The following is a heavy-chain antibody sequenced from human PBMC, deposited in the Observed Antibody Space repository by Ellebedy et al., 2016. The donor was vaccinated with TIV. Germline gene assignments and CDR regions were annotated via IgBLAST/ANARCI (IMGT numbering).Heavy chain of an antibody. V-gene: IGHV3-7*01. Sequence: GGSLRLXXAASGFTFSSYWMSWVRQAPGKGLEWVANIKQDGSEKHYVDSVKGRFTISRDKAKNSLYLQMNSLRAEDTALYYCASHVDTSMSYWGQGTLVTVSS. CDR2: IKQDGSEK. J-gene: IGHJ4*02. CDR1: GFTFSSYW. D-gene: IGHD5-18*01. CDR3: ASHVDTSMSY.